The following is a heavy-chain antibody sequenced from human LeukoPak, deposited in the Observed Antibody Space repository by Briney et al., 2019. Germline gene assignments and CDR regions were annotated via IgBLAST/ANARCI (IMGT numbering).Heavy chain of an antibody. D-gene: IGHD2-8*01. Sequence: TGGSLRLSCAVYGDTFSGYSMNGISQAPGKGLEWDSSISSSSSYIYYADSVKGRFTISRDNAKNSLQLQMNSLTAEDTAVYYRARGAKDRCMDYWGQGTLVTVSS. CDR3: ARGAKDRCMDY. J-gene: IGHJ4*02. CDR1: GDTFSGYS. V-gene: IGHV3-21*01. CDR2: ISSSSSYI.